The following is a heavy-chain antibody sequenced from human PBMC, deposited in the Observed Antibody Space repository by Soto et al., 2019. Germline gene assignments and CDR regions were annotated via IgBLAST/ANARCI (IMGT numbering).Heavy chain of an antibody. V-gene: IGHV1-24*01. CDR1: GYTLTELS. Sequence: QVQLVQSGAEVKKPGASVKVSCKVSGYTLTELSMHWVRQAPGKGLEWMGGFDPEDGETIYAQKFQGRVTMTEDTSTDXXYXEXXSLRSEDTAVYYCATLAAPGFVVVVAATKYNWFDPWGQGTLVTVSS. J-gene: IGHJ5*02. CDR3: ATLAAPGFVVVVAATKYNWFDP. CDR2: FDPEDGET. D-gene: IGHD2-15*01.